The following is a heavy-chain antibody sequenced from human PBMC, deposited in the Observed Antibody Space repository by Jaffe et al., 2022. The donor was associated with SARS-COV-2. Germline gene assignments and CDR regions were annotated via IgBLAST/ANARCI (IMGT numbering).Heavy chain of an antibody. J-gene: IGHJ4*02. V-gene: IGHV4-59*01. Sequence: QVQLQESGPGLVKPSETLSLTCTVSGDSISSYYWSWIRQAPGKGLEWIASIYYTGSTNYNPSLKSRVTISVDTSKKQFSLNLSSVTAADTAVYYCARTLMSYNFWNGYPNYGYYFDYWGQGTLVTVSS. D-gene: IGHD3-3*01. CDR2: IYYTGST. CDR3: ARTLMSYNFWNGYPNYGYYFDY. CDR1: GDSISSYY.